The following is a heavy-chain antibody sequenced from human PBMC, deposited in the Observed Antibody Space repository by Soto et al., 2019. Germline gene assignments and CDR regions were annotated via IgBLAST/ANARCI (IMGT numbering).Heavy chain of an antibody. J-gene: IGHJ4*02. Sequence: QVQLQESGPGLVKPSETLSLTCTVSGGSITSYYWSWIRQPPGKGLEWIGYVFHSGITGYNPSLKSRVTISVDAFKNLLSLTLISVTAADTAVYYCARDQNGSPYFDYWGQETLVTVSS. CDR2: VFHSGIT. V-gene: IGHV4-59*01. CDR3: ARDQNGSPYFDY. CDR1: GGSITSYY. D-gene: IGHD1-26*01.